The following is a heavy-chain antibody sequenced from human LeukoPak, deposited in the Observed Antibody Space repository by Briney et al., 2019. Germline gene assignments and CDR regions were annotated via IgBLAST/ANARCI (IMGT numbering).Heavy chain of an antibody. V-gene: IGHV3-64*01. D-gene: IGHD3-3*01. CDR1: GFTFSSYA. CDR3: ARGVRRFLEWVSMDV. Sequence: GGSLRLSCAASGFTFSSYAMHWVRQAPGKGLEYVSAISSNGGSTYYANSVKGRFTISRDNAKNSLYLQMNSLRAEDTAVYYCARGVRRFLEWVSMDVWGKGTTVTVSS. CDR2: ISSNGGST. J-gene: IGHJ6*03.